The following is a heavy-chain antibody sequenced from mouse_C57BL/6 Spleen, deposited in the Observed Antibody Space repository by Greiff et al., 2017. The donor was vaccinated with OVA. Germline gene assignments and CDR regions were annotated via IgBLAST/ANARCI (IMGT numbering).Heavy chain of an antibody. D-gene: IGHD1-1*01. CDR3: VRDRSYGSRMDY. V-gene: IGHV10-3*01. CDR1: GFTFNTYA. CDR2: IRSKSSNYAT. J-gene: IGHJ4*01. Sequence: AGGLVQPKGSLKLSCAASGFTFNTYAMHWVRQAPGKGLEWVARIRSKSSNYATYYADSVKDRFTISRDDSQSMLYLQMNNLKTEDTAMYYCVRDRSYGSRMDYWGQGTSVTVSS.